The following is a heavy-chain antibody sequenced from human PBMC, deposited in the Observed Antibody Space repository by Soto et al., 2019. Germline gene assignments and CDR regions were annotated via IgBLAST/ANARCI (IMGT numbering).Heavy chain of an antibody. D-gene: IGHD3-16*01. Sequence: QVQLVESGGGVVQPGASLRLSCVGSGFTFRSYVIHWVRQAPGKGLEWVALTSYDGSNKYYDDSVKGRFTISRDNSRNIVDLHMDSLRLEDTALYYCARWGTTGGLDVWGQGTLVSVSS. CDR3: ARWGTTGGLDV. CDR2: TSYDGSNK. CDR1: GFTFRSYV. J-gene: IGHJ4*02. V-gene: IGHV3-30*19.